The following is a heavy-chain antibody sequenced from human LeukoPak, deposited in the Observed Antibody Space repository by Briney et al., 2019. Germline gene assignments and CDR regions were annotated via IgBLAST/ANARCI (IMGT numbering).Heavy chain of an antibody. CDR1: GDSISNTHYY. J-gene: IGHJ4*02. V-gene: IGHV4-39*07. Sequence: SETLSLTCSVSGDSISNTHYYWAWIRQPPGKGLEWIGRIYTSGSTDYNPSLKSRVTMSVDTSKNQFSLKLCSVTAADTAVYYCARGPPPDFDCWGQGTLVTVSS. CDR2: IYTSGST. CDR3: ARGPPPDFDC.